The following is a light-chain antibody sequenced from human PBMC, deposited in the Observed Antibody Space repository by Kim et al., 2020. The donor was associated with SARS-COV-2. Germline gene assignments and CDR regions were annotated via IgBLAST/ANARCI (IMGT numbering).Light chain of an antibody. CDR1: QGINYY. V-gene: IGKV1-27*01. CDR3: QRYDSAPLT. J-gene: IGKJ4*01. CDR2: GAS. Sequence: DIQMTQSPSSLSASVGDRVTITCRASQGINYYLAWYQQKPGQVPELLVYGASTLQSGVPSRFSGSGFGTHFTLTISSLQPEDFATYYCQRYDSAPLTFGGGTTVEIK.